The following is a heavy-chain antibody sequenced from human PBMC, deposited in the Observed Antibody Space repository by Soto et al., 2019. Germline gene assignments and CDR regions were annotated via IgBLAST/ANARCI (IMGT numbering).Heavy chain of an antibody. CDR1: GGSISSYY. CDR3: ARHIQWPPSGGFDY. CDR2: IYTSGST. D-gene: IGHD5-12*01. V-gene: IGHV4-4*07. J-gene: IGHJ4*02. Sequence: QVQLQESGPGLVKPSETLSLTCTVSGGSISSYYWSWIRQPAGKGLEWIGRIYTSGSTNYNPSLKSRVTMSVDTSKNQFSLKLSSVTAADTAVYHCARHIQWPPSGGFDYWGQGTLVTVSS.